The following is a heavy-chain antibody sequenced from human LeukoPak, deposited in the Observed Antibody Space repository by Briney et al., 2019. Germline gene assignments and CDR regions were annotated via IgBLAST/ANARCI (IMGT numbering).Heavy chain of an antibody. Sequence: PGVCLRLSCAASGFTFSSCAMSWVRQAPGKGLEWVSAISGSGGSTYYADSVKGRFTISRDNSKNTLYLQMNSLRAEDTAVYYCAKLGGAPNYDFWSGYYDIADYWGQGTLVTVSS. D-gene: IGHD3-3*01. V-gene: IGHV3-23*01. CDR1: GFTFSSCA. CDR3: AKLGGAPNYDFWSGYYDIADY. J-gene: IGHJ4*02. CDR2: ISGSGGST.